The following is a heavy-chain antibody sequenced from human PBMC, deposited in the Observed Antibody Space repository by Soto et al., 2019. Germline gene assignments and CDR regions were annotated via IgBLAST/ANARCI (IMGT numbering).Heavy chain of an antibody. CDR2: ISYDGSNK. CDR1: GFTFSSYG. D-gene: IGHD5-12*01. V-gene: IGHV3-30*18. CDR3: AKDIVATTPYYFDY. Sequence: GGSLRLSCAASGFTFSSYGMHWVRQAPGKGLEWVAVISYDGSNKYYADSVKGRFTISRDNSKNTLHLQMNSLRAEDTAVYYCAKDIVATTPYYFDYWGQGTLVTVSS. J-gene: IGHJ4*02.